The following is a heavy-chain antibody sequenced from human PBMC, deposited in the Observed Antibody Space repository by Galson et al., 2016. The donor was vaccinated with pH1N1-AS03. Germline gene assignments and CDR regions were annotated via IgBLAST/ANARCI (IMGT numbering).Heavy chain of an antibody. J-gene: IGHJ5*02. CDR1: GFTFSRSW. D-gene: IGHD1-20*01. CDR2: ISSDGSRT. V-gene: IGHV3-74*01. CDR3: VSYNWNDPHMDP. Sequence: SLRLSCATSGFTFSRSWMYWVRQGPGKGLVWVSRISSDGSRTGYADSVKGRFTISRDNAKNTLYVEIKSLRADDTAVYYCVSYNWNDPHMDPRGRGTQVTVSS.